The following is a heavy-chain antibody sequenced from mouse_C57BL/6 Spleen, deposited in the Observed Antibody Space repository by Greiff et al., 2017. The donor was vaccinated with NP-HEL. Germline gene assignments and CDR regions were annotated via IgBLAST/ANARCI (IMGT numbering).Heavy chain of an antibody. Sequence: QVQLQQPGAELVRPGSSVKLSCKASGYTFTSYWMHWVKQRPIQGLEWIGNIDPSDSETHYNQKFKDKATLTVDKSSSTAYMQLSSLTSEVSAVYYCARWYSNLYYFDYWGQGTTLTVSS. CDR1: GYTFTSYW. V-gene: IGHV1-52*01. J-gene: IGHJ2*01. D-gene: IGHD2-5*01. CDR3: ARWYSNLYYFDY. CDR2: IDPSDSET.